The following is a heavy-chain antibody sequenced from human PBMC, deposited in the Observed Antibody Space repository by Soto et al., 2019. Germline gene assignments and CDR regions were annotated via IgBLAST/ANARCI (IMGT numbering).Heavy chain of an antibody. CDR1: GFTFSSYA. CDR2: ISYDGSNK. D-gene: IGHD3-3*01. J-gene: IGHJ4*02. CDR3: ARDKRDLRFLEWSYYFDF. V-gene: IGHV3-30-3*01. Sequence: QVQLVESGGGVVQPGRSLRLSCAASGFTFSSYAMHWVRQAPGKGLEWVAVISYDGSNKYYGDSVKGRFTISRDNSKNTLYLQMNSLGAEDTAVYYCARDKRDLRFLEWSYYFDFWGQGTLVTVSS.